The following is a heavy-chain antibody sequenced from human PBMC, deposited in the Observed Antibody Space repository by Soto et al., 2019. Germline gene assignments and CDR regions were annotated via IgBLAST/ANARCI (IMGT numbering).Heavy chain of an antibody. CDR1: GVSISSQY. D-gene: IGHD6-13*01. Sequence: SETLSLTYTVSGVSISSQYWSWIRQPPGKGLEWIGYIYYSGSTNYNPSHNSRVTISVDTSKNQFSLKLSSVTAADTAVYYCVRHLRVAAAGVFDYWGQGALVTVSS. CDR3: VRHLRVAAAGVFDY. CDR2: IYYSGST. V-gene: IGHV4-59*08. J-gene: IGHJ4*02.